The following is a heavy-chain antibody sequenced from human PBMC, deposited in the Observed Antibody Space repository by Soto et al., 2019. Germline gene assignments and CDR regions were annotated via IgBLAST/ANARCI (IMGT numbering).Heavy chain of an antibody. J-gene: IGHJ4*02. Sequence: GGSLRLSCAASGFTFSSYSMNWVRQAPGKGLEWVSSISSSSSYIYYAESVKGRFTISRDNAKNSLYLQKNSLRAEDTAVYYCARDSGHSAARRDYWGQGTLVTVSS. CDR2: ISSSSSYI. V-gene: IGHV3-21*01. CDR3: ARDSGHSAARRDY. CDR1: GFTFSSYS. D-gene: IGHD6-6*01.